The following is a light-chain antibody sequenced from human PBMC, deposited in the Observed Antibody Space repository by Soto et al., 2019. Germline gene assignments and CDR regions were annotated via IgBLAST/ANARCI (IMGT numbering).Light chain of an antibody. CDR2: AAS. Sequence: DIQMTQSPSTLSGSVGDRVTITCRASQTISSWLTWYQQKPGKAPKLLIYAASSLQSGVPSRFSGSGSGTDFTLTISSLQPEDIATYYCHQSYRTPPTFGQGTKLEIK. J-gene: IGKJ2*01. V-gene: IGKV1-39*01. CDR1: QTISSW. CDR3: HQSYRTPPT.